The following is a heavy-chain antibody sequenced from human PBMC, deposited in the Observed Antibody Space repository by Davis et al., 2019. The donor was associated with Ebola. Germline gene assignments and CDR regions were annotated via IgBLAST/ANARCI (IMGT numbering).Heavy chain of an antibody. CDR1: GYTFTSYY. Sequence: ASVKVSCKASGYTFTSYYMHWVRQAPGQGLEWMGIINPSGGSTSYAQKFQGRVTMTRDTSTSTVYMELSSLRSEDTAVYYCAREPLIYLELISSFDYWGQGTLVTVSS. D-gene: IGHD1-7*01. J-gene: IGHJ4*02. V-gene: IGHV1-46*01. CDR3: AREPLIYLELISSFDY. CDR2: INPSGGST.